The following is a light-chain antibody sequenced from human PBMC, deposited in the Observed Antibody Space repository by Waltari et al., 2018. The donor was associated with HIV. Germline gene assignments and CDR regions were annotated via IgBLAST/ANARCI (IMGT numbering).Light chain of an antibody. V-gene: IGLV2-14*01. Sequence: SALTQPASVSGSPGQSVTIPCTGTSYEFDLHNFLSWYQQPPGKAPQLIIFGVNSRPSGISSRFSASKSGDTASLTISGLQSGDEADYYCTTYTAKDSLLIGSGTKLTVL. CDR2: GVN. CDR3: TTYTAKDSLL. CDR1: SYEFDLHNF. J-gene: IGLJ2*01.